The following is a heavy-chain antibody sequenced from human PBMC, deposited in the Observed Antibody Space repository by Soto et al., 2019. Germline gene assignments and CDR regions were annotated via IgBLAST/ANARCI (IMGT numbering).Heavy chain of an antibody. J-gene: IGHJ6*03. CDR1: GYTFTSYG. V-gene: IGHV1-18*01. Sequence: ASVKVSCKASGYTFTSYGISWVRQAPGQGLEWMGWISAYNGNTNYAQKLQGRVTMTTDTSTSTAYMELRSLRSDDTAVYYCARRVVVDTAMERHYYYYYMDVWGKGTTVTVSS. CDR3: ARRVVVDTAMERHYYYYYMDV. D-gene: IGHD5-18*01. CDR2: ISAYNGNT.